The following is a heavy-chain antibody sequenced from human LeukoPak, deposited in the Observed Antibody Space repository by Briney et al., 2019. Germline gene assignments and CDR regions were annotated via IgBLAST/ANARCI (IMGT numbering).Heavy chain of an antibody. CDR1: GFTFSSYA. CDR2: ISGSGGSQ. J-gene: IGHJ4*02. CDR3: ARDGVATNDWQPDY. D-gene: IGHD5-24*01. Sequence: GGSLRLSCAVSGFTFSSYAMTWVCQAPGKGLEWVSGISGSGGSQYYADSVKGRFTLSRDNSKNTLYLQMSSLRTDDTATYYCARDGVATNDWQPDYWGQGTLVTVSS. V-gene: IGHV3-23*01.